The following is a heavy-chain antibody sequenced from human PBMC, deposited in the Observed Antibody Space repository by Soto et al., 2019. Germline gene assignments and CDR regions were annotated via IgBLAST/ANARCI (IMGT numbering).Heavy chain of an antibody. D-gene: IGHD1-26*01. J-gene: IGHJ5*02. Sequence: QITLKESGPTLVKPTQTLTLTCAFSGFSLSTSGVGVGWIRQSPGKALEWLALIYWDDDKRYSPSLKSRLTNTKDTSKNQVVLTMTNMDPVDTATYYRAHRTVGVNRHNWFDPWGQGTLVTVSS. V-gene: IGHV2-5*02. CDR1: GFSLSTSGVG. CDR3: AHRTVGVNRHNWFDP. CDR2: IYWDDDK.